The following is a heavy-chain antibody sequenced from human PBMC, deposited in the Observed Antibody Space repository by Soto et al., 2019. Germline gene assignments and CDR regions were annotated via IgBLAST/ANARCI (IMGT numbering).Heavy chain of an antibody. V-gene: IGHV1-18*01. D-gene: IGHD4-17*01. CDR1: GYTFNSYG. CDR3: ARGGDYGDYPYYFDY. Sequence: ASVKVSCKASGYTFNSYGINWVRQAPGQGLEWMGWISPYNTNTNYAQKLQGRVSMTTETSTSTAYLELWSLRSDDTAVYYCARGGDYGDYPYYFDYWGQGTLVTVSS. J-gene: IGHJ4*02. CDR2: ISPYNTNT.